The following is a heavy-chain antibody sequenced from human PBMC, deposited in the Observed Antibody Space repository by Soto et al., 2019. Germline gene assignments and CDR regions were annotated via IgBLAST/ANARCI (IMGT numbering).Heavy chain of an antibody. Sequence: ASVKVSCKASGYTFTDYYIHWVRQAPGQGLEWLGWSNPYSGDTNYPQKFQGRVTMTRDTSISTAYMDLSRLRSDDTAMYYCAILTGDNFDYRGQGTLVTVSS. D-gene: IGHD2-21*02. CDR2: SNPYSGDT. J-gene: IGHJ4*02. CDR1: GYTFTDYY. V-gene: IGHV1-2*02. CDR3: AILTGDNFDY.